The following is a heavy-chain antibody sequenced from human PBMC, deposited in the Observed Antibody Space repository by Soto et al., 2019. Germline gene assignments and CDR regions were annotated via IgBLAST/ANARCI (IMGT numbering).Heavy chain of an antibody. CDR1: GYTFSVHG. D-gene: IGHD5-12*01. J-gene: IGHJ4*02. CDR3: ARLTILRDGYKDDY. V-gene: IGHV1-18*01. Sequence: QVPLEQSGAEVKKPGASVKVSCKASGYTFSVHGINWVRQAPGQGLEWMGWISPYNGNTNYAQNFQGRVTLTTDTSTSTAYMDLRSLRSDDTAVYYCARLTILRDGYKDDYWGQGTLVTVSS. CDR2: ISPYNGNT.